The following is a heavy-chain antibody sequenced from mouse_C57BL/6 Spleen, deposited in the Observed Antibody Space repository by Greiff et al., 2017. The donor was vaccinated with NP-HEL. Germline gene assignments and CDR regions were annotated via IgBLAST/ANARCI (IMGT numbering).Heavy chain of an antibody. CDR3: ASQVVAHFDY. CDR2: INPNNGGT. J-gene: IGHJ2*01. CDR1: GYTFTDYY. Sequence: EVQLQQSGPELVKPGASVKISCKASGYTFTDYYMNWVKQSHGKSLEWIGDINPNNGGTSYNQKFKGKATLTVDKSSSTAYMELRSLTSEDSAVYYCASQVVAHFDYWGQGTTLTVSS. D-gene: IGHD1-1*01. V-gene: IGHV1-26*01.